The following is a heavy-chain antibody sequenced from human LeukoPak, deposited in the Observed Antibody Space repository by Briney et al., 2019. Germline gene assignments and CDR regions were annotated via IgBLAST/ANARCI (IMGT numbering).Heavy chain of an antibody. CDR3: ARHYFDTSGFYHFDS. CDR2: IVVGSGNT. J-gene: IGHJ4*02. Sequence: SVKVSCKASGFTFSPSAVQWVRQARGQRLEWIGWIVVGSGNTNYAQKFQERDTITRDMSTSTAYMELSSLRSDDTAVYYCARHYFDTSGFYHFDSWGQGTLVTVSS. CDR1: GFTFSPSA. D-gene: IGHD3-22*01. V-gene: IGHV1-58*01.